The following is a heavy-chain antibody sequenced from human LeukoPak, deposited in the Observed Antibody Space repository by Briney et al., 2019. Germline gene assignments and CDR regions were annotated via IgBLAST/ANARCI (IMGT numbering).Heavy chain of an antibody. CDR3: ARRRFVVPAAMPAEDY. Sequence: PSETLSLTCAVYGGSFSGYYWSWLRQPPGKGLEWIGEINHSGSTNYNPSLKSRVTISVDTSKNQFSLKLSSVTAADTAVYYCARRRFVVPAAMPAEDYWGQGTLVTVSS. V-gene: IGHV4-34*01. CDR1: GGSFSGYY. CDR2: INHSGST. D-gene: IGHD2-2*01. J-gene: IGHJ4*02.